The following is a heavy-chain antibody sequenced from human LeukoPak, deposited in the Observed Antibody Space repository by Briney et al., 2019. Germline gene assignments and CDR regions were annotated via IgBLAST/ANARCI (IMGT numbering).Heavy chain of an antibody. CDR3: ARDHVYGGADY. D-gene: IGHD5/OR15-5a*01. J-gene: IGHJ4*02. Sequence: GGSLRLSCAASGFTFHNYAIHWVRQAPGKGLEWVSLTSGDGITTYFADSVKGRFTISRDSSKSSLFLQMNSLRTEDTALYYCARDHVYGGADYWGQGTLVTVSS. V-gene: IGHV3-43*02. CDR1: GFTFHNYA. CDR2: TSGDGITT.